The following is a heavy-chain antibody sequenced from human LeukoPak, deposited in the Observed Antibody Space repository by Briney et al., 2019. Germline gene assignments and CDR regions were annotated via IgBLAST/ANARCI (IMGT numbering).Heavy chain of an antibody. CDR3: ARVASSVDDY. V-gene: IGHV3-74*01. D-gene: IGHD6-19*01. Sequence: GGSLRLSCAASGFTLSNHWMDWVRQPPGKGLVWVSRISTDGTTTIYADSVKGRFTISRDDAKNTLYLQMNSLRAEDTAVYYCARVASSVDDYWGQGTLVTVSS. CDR1: GFTLSNHW. CDR2: ISTDGTTT. J-gene: IGHJ4*02.